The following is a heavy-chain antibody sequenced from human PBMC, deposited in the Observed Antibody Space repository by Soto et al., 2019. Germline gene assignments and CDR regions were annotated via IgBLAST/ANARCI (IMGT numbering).Heavy chain of an antibody. Sequence: WTLIGQHPGKGLEWIGYNYYSGITYYNPSLKSRVTISLDTSKNQFSLKLSSVTAADTAVYYCARGSSIAGLYYGMDVWGQGTTVTVSS. CDR2: NYYSGIT. J-gene: IGHJ6*02. V-gene: IGHV4-31*02. D-gene: IGHD6-6*01. CDR3: ARGSSIAGLYYGMDV.